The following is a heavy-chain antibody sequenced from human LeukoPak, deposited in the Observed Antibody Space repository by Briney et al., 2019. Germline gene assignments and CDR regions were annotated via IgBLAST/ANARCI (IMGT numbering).Heavy chain of an antibody. Sequence: PSETLSLTCTVSGGSISSGSYYWSWIRQPAGKGLEWIGRIYTSGSTNYNPSLKSRVTISVDTSKNQFSLKLSSVTAADTAVYYCARGGLGCSSTSCYIWNVALNNWFDPWGQGTLVTVSS. J-gene: IGHJ5*02. CDR2: IYTSGST. V-gene: IGHV4-61*02. CDR1: GGSISSGSYY. CDR3: ARGGLGCSSTSCYIWNVALNNWFDP. D-gene: IGHD2-2*02.